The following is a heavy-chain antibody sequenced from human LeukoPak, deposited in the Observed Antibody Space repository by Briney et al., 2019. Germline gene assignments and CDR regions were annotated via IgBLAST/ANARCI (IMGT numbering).Heavy chain of an antibody. V-gene: IGHV6-1*01. J-gene: IGHJ4*02. Sequence: SQTLSLTCAISGDSVSSNSAAWNWIRQSPSRGLEWLGRTYYRSKWYNDYAVSVKSRITINPDTSKNQFSLQLNSVTPEGTAVYYCANHLACGSTSCPPFDDWGQGTLVTVSS. CDR3: ANHLACGSTSCPPFDD. CDR1: GDSVSSNSAA. D-gene: IGHD2-2*01. CDR2: TYYRSKWYN.